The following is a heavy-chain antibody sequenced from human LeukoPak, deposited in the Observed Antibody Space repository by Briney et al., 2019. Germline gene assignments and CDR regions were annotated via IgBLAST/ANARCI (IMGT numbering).Heavy chain of an antibody. CDR2: INPKRGVT. J-gene: IGHJ3*01. CDR3: ARERNYGDYGNAFDV. Sequence: GASVKVSCKASGYTFTDYYIHWIRQAPGQELEWMGWINPKRGVTTYAQKFQGRVTMTRDTSITTAYMELTRLRSDDTTIYYCARERNYGDYGNAFDVWGQGTKVTVSS. V-gene: IGHV1-2*02. D-gene: IGHD4-17*01. CDR1: GYTFTDYY.